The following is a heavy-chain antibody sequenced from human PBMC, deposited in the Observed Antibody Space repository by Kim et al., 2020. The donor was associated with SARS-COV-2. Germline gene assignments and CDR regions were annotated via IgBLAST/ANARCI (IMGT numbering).Heavy chain of an antibody. CDR1: GFTFSSYG. V-gene: IGHV3-30*18. D-gene: IGHD3-3*01. J-gene: IGHJ5*01. Sequence: GGSLRLSCAASGFTFSSYGMHWVRQAPGKGLEWVAVISYDGSNKYYADSVKGRFTISRDNSKNTLYLQMTSLRPEDTAVYYCAKDGLITIFGVVRNTWF. CDR3: AKDGLITIFGVVRNTWF. CDR2: ISYDGSNK.